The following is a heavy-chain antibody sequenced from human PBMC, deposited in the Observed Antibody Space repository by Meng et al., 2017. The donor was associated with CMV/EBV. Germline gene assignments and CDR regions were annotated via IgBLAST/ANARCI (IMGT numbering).Heavy chain of an antibody. Sequence: LTGAASGFIFSDSYMNWIRQAPGKGLEWVSYISSRGDIIHYADSVKGRFTLSRDNAKNSLYLQMNSLRAEDTAMYYCVFPKGGRGDDAFDIWGQGTMVTVSS. J-gene: IGHJ3*02. CDR2: ISSRGDII. V-gene: IGHV3-11*04. CDR1: GFIFSDSY. D-gene: IGHD7-27*01. CDR3: VFPKGGRGDDAFDI.